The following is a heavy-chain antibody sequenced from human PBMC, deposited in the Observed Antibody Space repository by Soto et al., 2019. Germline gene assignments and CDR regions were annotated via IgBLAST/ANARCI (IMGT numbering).Heavy chain of an antibody. V-gene: IGHV3-11*01. J-gene: IGHJ4*02. CDR2: ISSSGSTI. Sequence: PGGSLRLSCSASGFTFSAYAMHWVRQAPGKGLEYVSYISSSGSTIYYADSVKGRFTISRDNAKNSLYLQMNSLRAEDTAVYYCARQKVGAASDYWGQGTLVTVSS. D-gene: IGHD1-26*01. CDR3: ARQKVGAASDY. CDR1: GFTFSAYA.